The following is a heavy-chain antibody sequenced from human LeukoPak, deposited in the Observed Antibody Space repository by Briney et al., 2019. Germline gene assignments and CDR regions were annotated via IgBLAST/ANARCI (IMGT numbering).Heavy chain of an antibody. CDR2: IKEDGGEK. Sequence: GGSLRLSCTASGFTFNNYWMSWVRQAPGKGLEWVANIKEDGGEKHYVDSVKGRFTISRDNAKNSLHLQMNSLRADDTAMYYCARDYGGNSVYWGQGTLVTVSS. CDR1: GFTFNNYW. D-gene: IGHD4-23*01. J-gene: IGHJ4*02. V-gene: IGHV3-7*01. CDR3: ARDYGGNSVY.